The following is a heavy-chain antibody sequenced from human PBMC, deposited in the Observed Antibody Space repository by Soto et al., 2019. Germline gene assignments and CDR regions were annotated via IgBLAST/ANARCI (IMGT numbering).Heavy chain of an antibody. CDR2: ISAYNGNT. J-gene: IGHJ5*02. CDR3: ACGGAMITFGGVIVGHWFDP. V-gene: IGHV1-18*01. Sequence: ASVKVSCKASGYTFTSYGISWVRQAPGQGLEWMGWISAYNGNTNYAQKLQGRVTMTTDTSTSTAYMELRSLRSDDTAVYYCACGGAMITFGGVIVGHWFDPWGQGTLVTVSS. D-gene: IGHD3-16*02. CDR1: GYTFTSYG.